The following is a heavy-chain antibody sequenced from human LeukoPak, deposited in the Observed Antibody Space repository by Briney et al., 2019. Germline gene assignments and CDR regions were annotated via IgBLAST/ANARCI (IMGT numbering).Heavy chain of an antibody. J-gene: IGHJ6*04. CDR2: ISSSTSYI. V-gene: IGHV3-21*01. CDR3: AELGITMIGGV. D-gene: IGHD3-10*02. Sequence: PGGSLRLSCAASGFTFSSYSMNWVRQAPGKGLEWVSSISSSTSYIYYADSVKGRFTISRDNAKNSLYLQMNSLRAEDTAVYYCAELGITMIGGVWGKGTTVTISS. CDR1: GFTFSSYS.